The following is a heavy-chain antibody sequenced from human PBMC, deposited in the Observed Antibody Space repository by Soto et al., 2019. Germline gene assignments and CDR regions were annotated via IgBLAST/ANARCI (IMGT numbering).Heavy chain of an antibody. D-gene: IGHD3-9*01. Sequence: QVQLVESGGGLVKPGGSLRLSCAASGFTLSDYYMTWIRQAPGKGLEWVSDISISGTTIHYADSVRGRFTISRDNAKNSLWLHMNTLRAEDTAVYCCARFRGDGYYNVWGQGTLVTFSS. CDR1: GFTLSDYY. CDR2: ISISGTTI. CDR3: ARFRGDGYYNV. V-gene: IGHV3-11*01. J-gene: IGHJ4*02.